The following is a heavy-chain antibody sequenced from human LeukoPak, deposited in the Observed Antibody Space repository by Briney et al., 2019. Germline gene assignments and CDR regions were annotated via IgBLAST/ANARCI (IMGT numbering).Heavy chain of an antibody. Sequence: ASVKVSCKASGYTFTGYYMHWVRQAPGQGLEWMGGIISIFTTANYAQKFQGRVTITADESTSTAYMELSSLRSDDTAVYYCARVRIRDGYNLFVGAFDIWGQGTMVTVSS. CDR3: ARVRIRDGYNLFVGAFDI. CDR1: GYTFTGYY. J-gene: IGHJ3*02. D-gene: IGHD5-24*01. CDR2: IISIFTTA. V-gene: IGHV1-69*13.